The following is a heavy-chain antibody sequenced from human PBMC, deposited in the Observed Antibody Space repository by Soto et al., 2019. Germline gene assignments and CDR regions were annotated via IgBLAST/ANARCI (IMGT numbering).Heavy chain of an antibody. Sequence: ASVKVSCKASGGTFSSYTISWVRQAPGQGLEWMGRIIPILGIANYAQKFQGRVTITADKSTSTAYMELSSLRSEDTAVYYCAREEVRGGSDYYYYMDVWGKGTTVTVSS. V-gene: IGHV1-69*04. J-gene: IGHJ6*03. CDR3: AREEVRGGSDYYYYMDV. D-gene: IGHD3-10*01. CDR2: IIPILGIA. CDR1: GGTFSSYT.